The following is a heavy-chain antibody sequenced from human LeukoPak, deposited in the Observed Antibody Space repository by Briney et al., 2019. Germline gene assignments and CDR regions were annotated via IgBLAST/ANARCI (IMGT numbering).Heavy chain of an antibody. CDR2: INPSGGST. V-gene: IGHV1-46*01. D-gene: IGHD6-13*01. CDR1: GYTFTRYY. CDR3: ARAAPGSYWFDP. Sequence: ASVKVSCKASGYTFTRYYIHWVRQAPGQGLEWKGIINPSGGSTSYTQKFQGRVTMTRDTSTSTVYMELSSLRSEDTAVYYCARAAPGSYWFDPWGQGALVTVSS. J-gene: IGHJ5*02.